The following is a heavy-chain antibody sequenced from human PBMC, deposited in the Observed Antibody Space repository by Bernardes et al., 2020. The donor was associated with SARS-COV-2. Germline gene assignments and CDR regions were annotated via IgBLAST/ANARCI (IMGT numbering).Heavy chain of an antibody. CDR3: ARVRMFRGSGYGFDN. CDR1: GFTFSDHS. CDR2: IRNRANRYST. J-gene: IGHJ4*02. V-gene: IGHV3-72*01. Sequence: VGSLSLSCATSGFTFSDHSMDWVRQAPGKGLEWLGRIRNRANRYSTEYSASVRGRLIISRDDSKNSLFLQMNSLKSEDTAVYYCARVRMFRGSGYGFDNLGQGTLVTVS. D-gene: IGHD3-22*01.